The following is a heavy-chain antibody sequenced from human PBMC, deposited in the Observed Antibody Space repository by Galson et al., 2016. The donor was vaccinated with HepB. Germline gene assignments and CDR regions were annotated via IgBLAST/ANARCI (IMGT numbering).Heavy chain of an antibody. CDR3: AKGGRDTSGYEN. Sequence: SLRLSCAASGFTFNNYAMSWVRQAPGKGLEWVSSISGSGGSTYYADSVKGRFTISRDNSKNTLHLQMNSLRVEDTAVYYCAKGGRDTSGYENWGQGTMVTVSS. CDR2: ISGSGGST. J-gene: IGHJ3*01. D-gene: IGHD3-22*01. V-gene: IGHV3-23*01. CDR1: GFTFNNYA.